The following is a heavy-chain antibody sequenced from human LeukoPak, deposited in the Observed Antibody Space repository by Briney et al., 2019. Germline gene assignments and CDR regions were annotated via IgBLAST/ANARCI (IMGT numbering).Heavy chain of an antibody. V-gene: IGHV3-23*01. D-gene: IGHD5-12*01. J-gene: IGHJ3*02. CDR1: GFTFSSYA. CDR2: ISGSGGST. Sequence: GGSLRLSCAASGFTFSSYAMSWVRQAPGKGLEGVSAISGSGGSTYYADSVKGRFTISRDNSKNTLFFQMNSLRAEDTAVYYCAKEGYSGYDAFDIWGQGTMVTVSS. CDR3: AKEGYSGYDAFDI.